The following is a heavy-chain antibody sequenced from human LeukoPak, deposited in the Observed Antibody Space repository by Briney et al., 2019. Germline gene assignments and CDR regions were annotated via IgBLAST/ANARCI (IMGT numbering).Heavy chain of an antibody. CDR3: ARDRIWFGEPYDY. J-gene: IGHJ4*02. CDR1: GYTFTSYY. CDR2: INPSGGST. Sequence: ASVKVSCKASGYTFTSYYMHWVRQAPGQGLEWMRIINPSGGSTSYAQKSQGRVTMTRDTSTSTVYMELSSLRSEDTAVYYCARDRIWFGEPYDYWGQGTLVTVSS. V-gene: IGHV1-46*01. D-gene: IGHD3-10*01.